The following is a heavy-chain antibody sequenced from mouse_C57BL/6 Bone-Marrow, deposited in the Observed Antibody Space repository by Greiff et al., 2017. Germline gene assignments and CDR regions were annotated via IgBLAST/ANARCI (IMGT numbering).Heavy chain of an antibody. J-gene: IGHJ3*01. CDR1: GYAFSSYW. D-gene: IGHD1-1*01. CDR3: ARIYPIYSEAY. V-gene: IGHV1-80*01. CDR2: IYPGDGDT. Sequence: VKLQQSGAELVKPGASVKISCKASGYAFSSYWMNWVKQRPGKGLEWIGQIYPGDGDTNYNGKFKGKATLTADKSSSTAYMQLSSLTSEDSAVYFCARIYPIYSEAYWGQGTLVTVSA.